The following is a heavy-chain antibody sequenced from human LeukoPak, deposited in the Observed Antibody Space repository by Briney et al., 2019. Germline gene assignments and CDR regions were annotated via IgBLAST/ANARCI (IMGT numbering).Heavy chain of an antibody. CDR1: GGSISSYY. D-gene: IGHD3-3*01. Sequence: SETLSLTCTVSGGSISSYYWSWIRQPPGKGLEWIGYNYTSGSTNYNPSLKSRVTISVDTSKNQFSLKLSSVTAADTAVYYCARHARFFGVVTHFGYWGQGTLVTVSS. J-gene: IGHJ4*02. V-gene: IGHV4-4*09. CDR2: NYTSGST. CDR3: ARHARFFGVVTHFGY.